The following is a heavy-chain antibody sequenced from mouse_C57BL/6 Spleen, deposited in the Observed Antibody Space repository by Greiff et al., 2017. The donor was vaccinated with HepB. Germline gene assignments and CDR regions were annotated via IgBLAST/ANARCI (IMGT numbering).Heavy chain of an antibody. J-gene: IGHJ1*03. V-gene: IGHV1-64*01. CDR1: GYTFTSYW. Sequence: QVQLQQSGAELVKPGASVKLSCKASGYTFTSYWMHWVKQRPGQGLEWIGMIHPNSGSTNYNEKFKSKATLTVDKSSSTAYMQLSSLTSEDSAVYYCETYYGSSYGDVWGTGTTVTVSS. CDR3: ETYYGSSYGDV. CDR2: IHPNSGST. D-gene: IGHD1-1*01.